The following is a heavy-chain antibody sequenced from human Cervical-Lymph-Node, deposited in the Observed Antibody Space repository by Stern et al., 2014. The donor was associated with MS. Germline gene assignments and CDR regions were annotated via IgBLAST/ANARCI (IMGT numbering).Heavy chain of an antibody. CDR3: ARDPRDHLGLFY. V-gene: IGHV3-53*01. CDR2: IYSDGTT. D-gene: IGHD1-14*01. Sequence: EVQLVESGGGLLQPGGSLRLSCAASGFTVSSAYMNWVRQAPGQGLAWVSIIYSDGTTYSADSVKGRFTISRDNTKNTLSLQMNSLRVEDTAVYYCARDPRDHLGLFYWGQGTLVTVSS. J-gene: IGHJ4*02. CDR1: GFTVSSAY.